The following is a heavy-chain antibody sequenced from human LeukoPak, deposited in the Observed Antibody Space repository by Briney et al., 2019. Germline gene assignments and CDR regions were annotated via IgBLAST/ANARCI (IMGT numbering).Heavy chain of an antibody. D-gene: IGHD3-16*01. Sequence: ASAKVSCKASGGTFSSYAISWVRQAPGQGLEWMGGIIPIFGTANYAQKFQGRVTITADESTSTAYMELSSLRSEDTAVYYCARDGGYGEPDYWGQGTLVTVSS. J-gene: IGHJ4*02. V-gene: IGHV1-69*13. CDR3: ARDGGYGEPDY. CDR1: GGTFSSYA. CDR2: IIPIFGTA.